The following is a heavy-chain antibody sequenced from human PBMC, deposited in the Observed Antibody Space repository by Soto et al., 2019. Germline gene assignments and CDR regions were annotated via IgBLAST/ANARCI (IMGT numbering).Heavy chain of an antibody. Sequence: GGSLRLSCAASGFTFSSYAMHWVRQAPGKGLEWVAVISYDGSNKYYADSVKGRFTISRDNSKNTLYLQMNSLRAEDTAVYYCARDLELVITYYYFDYWGQGTMVTVS. D-gene: IGHD3-22*01. CDR3: ARDLELVITYYYFDY. CDR2: ISYDGSNK. V-gene: IGHV3-30-3*01. CDR1: GFTFSSYA. J-gene: IGHJ4*02.